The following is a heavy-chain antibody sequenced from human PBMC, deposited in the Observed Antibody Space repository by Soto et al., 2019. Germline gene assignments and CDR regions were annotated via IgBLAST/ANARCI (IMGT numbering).Heavy chain of an antibody. CDR2: VIPLFDTA. J-gene: IGHJ6*02. CDR3: ATGGHNDGYNFYHGMDV. V-gene: IGHV1-69*01. D-gene: IGHD5-18*01. CDR1: GYTFTSYY. Sequence: QVQLVQSGAEVKRPGASVKISCKASGYTFTSYYIHWVRQAPGQGLEWLGGVIPLFDTAYYAQIFRGRLKISADGATTTAYMELSGLTSADTAVYFCATGGHNDGYNFYHGMDVWGQGTTVTVS.